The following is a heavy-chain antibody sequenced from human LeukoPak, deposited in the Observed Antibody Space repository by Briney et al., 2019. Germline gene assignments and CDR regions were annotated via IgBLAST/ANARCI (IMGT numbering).Heavy chain of an antibody. CDR1: GFTFNNAW. CDR3: TSHAAFDP. J-gene: IGHJ5*02. CDR2: IKSKNVGGTT. V-gene: IGHV3-15*01. Sequence: GGSLRLSCAASGFTFNNAWMNWVRQAPGKGLEWVGRIKSKNVGGTTDYAAPAKGRFTISRDDSKNTVYLQMNSLKIEDTAVYYCTSHAAFDPWGQGTLVTVSS.